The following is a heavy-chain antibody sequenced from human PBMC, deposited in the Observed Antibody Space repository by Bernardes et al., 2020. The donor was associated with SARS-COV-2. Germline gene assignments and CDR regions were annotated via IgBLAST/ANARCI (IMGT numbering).Heavy chain of an antibody. CDR2: IYWDDDK. CDR3: ASLGSSGWWNWFDP. D-gene: IGHD6-19*01. J-gene: IGHJ5*02. CDR1: GFSLSTSGVG. V-gene: IGHV2-5*02. Sequence: SGPTLVKPTQTLTLTCTFSGFSLSTSGVGVGWIRQPPGKALEWLALIYWDDDKRYSPSLKSRLTITKDTSKNQVVLTMTNMDPVDTATYYCASLGSSGWWNWFDPWGQGTLVTVSS.